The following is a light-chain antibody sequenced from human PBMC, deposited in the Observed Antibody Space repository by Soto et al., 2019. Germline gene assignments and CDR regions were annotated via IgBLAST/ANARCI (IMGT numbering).Light chain of an antibody. CDR1: QSVGNDY. J-gene: IGKJ1*01. CDR3: QQCATSPLT. V-gene: IGKV3-20*01. Sequence: EIVLTQSPGTLSLSPGERATLSCRASQSVGNDYLAWYQQKPGQAPRLLIDDASRRAAGIPDRFSGSGSGTDFTLTISRLEPEEFAVYYCQQCATSPLTFGQGTRVDIK. CDR2: DAS.